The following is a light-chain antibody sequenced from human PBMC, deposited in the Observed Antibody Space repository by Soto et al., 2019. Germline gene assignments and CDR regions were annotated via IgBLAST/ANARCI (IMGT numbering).Light chain of an antibody. CDR2: TNN. CDR3: ATWDDSLNGPI. CDR1: SSNIGSNT. J-gene: IGLJ2*01. Sequence: QSVLTQPPSASGTPGQRVTISCSGSSSNIGSNTVTWYQQLPGTAPKLLMYTNNQRPSGVPARFSGSKSDTSASLAISGLQSEDEADYYCATWDDSLNGPIFGGGTKLTVL. V-gene: IGLV1-44*01.